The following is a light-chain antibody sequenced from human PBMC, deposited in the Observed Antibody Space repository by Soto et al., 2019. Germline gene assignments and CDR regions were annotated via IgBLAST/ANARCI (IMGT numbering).Light chain of an antibody. Sequence: YELTQPPSLSLAPGQTATITCGGNNIGSKSVHWYQHKPGQAPVLVVYDDSDRPSGIPERFSGSNSGNTAALTISRVEAGDEADYYCQVWDGSSDHEEWVFGGGTKLTVL. CDR1: NIGSKS. CDR2: DDS. CDR3: QVWDGSSDHEEWV. J-gene: IGLJ3*02. V-gene: IGLV3-21*02.